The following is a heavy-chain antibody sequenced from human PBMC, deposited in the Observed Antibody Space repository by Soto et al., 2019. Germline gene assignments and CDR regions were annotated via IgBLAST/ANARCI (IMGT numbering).Heavy chain of an antibody. D-gene: IGHD1-7*01. CDR2: MRSKANSYAT. CDR3: TRSVTGTTAHFDY. CDR1: GFTFSGSA. Sequence: EVQLVESGGGLVQPGGSLKLSCAASGFTFSGSAMHWVRQASGKGLEWVGGMRSKANSYATAYAGSVKGRFTISRDDSKNTAYLQMNSLKTEDTAVYYCTRSVTGTTAHFDYWGQGTLVTVSS. J-gene: IGHJ4*02. V-gene: IGHV3-73*02.